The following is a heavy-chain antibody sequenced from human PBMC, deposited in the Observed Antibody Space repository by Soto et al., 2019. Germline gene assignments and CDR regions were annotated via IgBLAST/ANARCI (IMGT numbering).Heavy chain of an antibody. CDR1: GFTFSSYW. CDR3: ARDLPSYSSSSGYYYYYGMDV. J-gene: IGHJ6*02. CDR2: INSDGSST. V-gene: IGHV3-74*01. Sequence: LRLSCAASGFTFSSYWMHWVRQAPGKGLVWVSRINSDGSSTSYADSVKGRFTISRDNAKNTLYLQMNSLRAEDTAVYYCARDLPSYSSSSGYYYYYGMDVWGQGTTATVSS. D-gene: IGHD6-6*01.